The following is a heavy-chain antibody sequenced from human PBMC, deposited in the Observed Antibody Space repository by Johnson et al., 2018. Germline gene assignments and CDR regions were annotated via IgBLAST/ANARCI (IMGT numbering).Heavy chain of an antibody. Sequence: EVQLVETGGGLVKPGGSLRLSCEASGFSFNVYSMTWVRQAPGKGLEWVSFIGAGSVHIHYADSVRGRFTISRDNAKNSLYLQMSALRVEDTAIYFCAGGQWRVPGYQYYMDVWGKGTTVTVSS. J-gene: IGHJ6*03. CDR1: GFSFNVYS. CDR3: AGGQWRVPGYQYYMDV. D-gene: IGHD6-19*01. CDR2: IGAGSVHI. V-gene: IGHV3-21*06.